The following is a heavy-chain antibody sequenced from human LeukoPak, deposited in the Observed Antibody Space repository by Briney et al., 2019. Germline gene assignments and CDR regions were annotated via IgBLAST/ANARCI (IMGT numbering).Heavy chain of an antibody. CDR3: ARVRRGGYSYGYEGRFDY. D-gene: IGHD5-18*01. CDR1: GFTFDDYA. J-gene: IGHJ4*02. V-gene: IGHV3-9*01. Sequence: GGSLRLSCAASGFTFDDYAMHWVRQAPGKGLEWVSGISWNSGSISYVDSVKGRFTISRDNAKNSLYLQMNSLRAEDTAVYYCARVRRGGYSYGYEGRFDYWGQGTLVTVSS. CDR2: ISWNSGSI.